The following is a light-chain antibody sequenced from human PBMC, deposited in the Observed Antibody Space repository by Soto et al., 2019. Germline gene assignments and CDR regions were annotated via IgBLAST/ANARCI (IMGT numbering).Light chain of an antibody. CDR3: QQYNTYPWT. Sequence: DIQMTQSPSTLSASVGDRVTITCRASQSISSWLAWYQQKPGKAPKLLIYKASSVESGVPSRFSGSGSGTEFTLSISSLQPDDFATYYCQQYNTYPWTFGQGTKVEIK. CDR1: QSISSW. J-gene: IGKJ1*01. V-gene: IGKV1-5*03. CDR2: KAS.